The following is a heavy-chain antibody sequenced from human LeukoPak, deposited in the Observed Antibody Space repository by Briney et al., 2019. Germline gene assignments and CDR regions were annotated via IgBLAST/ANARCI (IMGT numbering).Heavy chain of an antibody. Sequence: ASVKVSCKASGYTFTGYYMHWVRQAPGQGLEWMGWINPNSGGTNYAQKFQGRVTMTRDTSISTAYMELSRLRSDDTAVYYCARRGSGYSSGWYAAVDIWGRGTMVTVSS. J-gene: IGHJ3*02. CDR3: ARRGSGYSSGWYAAVDI. V-gene: IGHV1-2*02. CDR2: INPNSGGT. CDR1: GYTFTGYY. D-gene: IGHD6-19*01.